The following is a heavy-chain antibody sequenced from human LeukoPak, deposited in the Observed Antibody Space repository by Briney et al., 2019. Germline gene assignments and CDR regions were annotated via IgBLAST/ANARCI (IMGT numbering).Heavy chain of an antibody. V-gene: IGHV4-4*07. CDR1: GGSISSYY. D-gene: IGHD2-2*01. J-gene: IGHJ6*03. Sequence: PSETLSLTCTVSGGSISSYYWSWIRQPAGKGLEWIGRIYTSGTTNYNPSLRSRVTMSVDTSKNQFSLKLSSVTAADTAVYYCARGLCSTTSCNKGSLQYMDGWGKGTTVTVSS. CDR2: IYTSGTT. CDR3: ARGLCSTTSCNKGSLQYMDG.